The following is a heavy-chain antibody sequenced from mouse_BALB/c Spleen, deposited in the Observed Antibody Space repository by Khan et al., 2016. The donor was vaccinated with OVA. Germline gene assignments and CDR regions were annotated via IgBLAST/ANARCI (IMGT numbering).Heavy chain of an antibody. J-gene: IGHJ2*01. CDR1: GYSITSCDG. Sequence: EVQLQESGPGLVKPSQSLSLTCTVTGYSITSCDGWYVIRQFPGNKLGWMGYISYSGITNYNPSLKSRTTITRDTSNNQAFLELNSLTTEDTATYYCARTARINYWGQGTTVTVSA. CDR2: ISYSGIT. V-gene: IGHV3-1*02. CDR3: ARTARINY.